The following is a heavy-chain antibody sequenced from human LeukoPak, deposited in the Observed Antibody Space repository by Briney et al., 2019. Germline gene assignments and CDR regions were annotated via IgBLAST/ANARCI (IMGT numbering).Heavy chain of an antibody. V-gene: IGHV1-18*01. CDR1: GYTFTSYG. CDR2: ISAYNGNT. J-gene: IGHJ5*02. Sequence: ASVKVSCKASGYTFTSYGISWVRQAPGQGLEWMGWISAYNGNTNYAQKLQGRVTMTTDTSTSTAYMELRSLRSDDTAVYYCARDRRYFAWLLSGPWFDPWGQGTLVTVSS. CDR3: ARDRRYFAWLLSGPWFDP. D-gene: IGHD3-9*01.